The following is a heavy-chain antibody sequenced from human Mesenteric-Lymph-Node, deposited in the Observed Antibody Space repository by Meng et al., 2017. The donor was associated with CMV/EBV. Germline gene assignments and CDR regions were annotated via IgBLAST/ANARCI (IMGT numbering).Heavy chain of an antibody. CDR1: GFTFSTQS. CDR2: ISGRSSII. Sequence: GGSLRLSCAASGFTFSTQSFNWVRRAPGKGLEWVSFISGRSSIIYYADSVKGRFTISRDNAKNSLYLQMNSLRAEDTAVYYCARERRGVTIFGVVHYYYGMDVWGQGTTVTVSS. CDR3: ARERRGVTIFGVVHYYYGMDV. J-gene: IGHJ6*02. V-gene: IGHV3-21*05. D-gene: IGHD3-3*01.